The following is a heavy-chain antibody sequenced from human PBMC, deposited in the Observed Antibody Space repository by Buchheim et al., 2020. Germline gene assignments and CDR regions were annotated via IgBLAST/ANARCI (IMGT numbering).Heavy chain of an antibody. CDR2: ISGSGGST. D-gene: IGHD4-23*01. V-gene: IGHV3-23*01. CDR3: AKEGGRRGNSGYFDY. J-gene: IGHJ4*02. Sequence: EVQLLESGGGLVQPGGSLRLSCAASGFTFSSYAMSWVRQAPGKGLEWVSAISGSGGSTYYPDSGKGRLTISRDNSKKTPYLQLNSLRAEDTAVYYCAKEGGRRGNSGYFDYWGQGTL. CDR1: GFTFSSYA.